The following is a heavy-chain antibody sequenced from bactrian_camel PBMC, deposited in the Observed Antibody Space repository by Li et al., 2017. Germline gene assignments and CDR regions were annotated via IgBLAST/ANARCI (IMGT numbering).Heavy chain of an antibody. CDR2: SGSGGVTP. D-gene: IGHD7*01. Sequence: VQLVESGGGLVQPGGSLRLSCAASPYLRHHITWFHEAPGNEREGVAVFSPSGSGGVTPNYADSVKGRFAMSQDNAKKTIYLQMMSLKPEDTAAYYCAAAHGLPGRTLCGGGGVPWWGQGTQVTVS. J-gene: IGHJ4*01. CDR1: PYLRHH. V-gene: IGHV3S31*01. CDR3: AAAHGLPGRTLCGGGGVPW.